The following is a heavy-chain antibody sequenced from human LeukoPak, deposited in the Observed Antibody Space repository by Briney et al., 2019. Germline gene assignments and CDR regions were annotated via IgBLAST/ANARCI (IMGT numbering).Heavy chain of an antibody. D-gene: IGHD3-10*01. CDR2: IYYSGST. Sequence: PSETLSLTCTVSGGSISSYYWSWIRQPPGKGLEWIGYIYYSGSTNYNPSLKSRVTISVDTSKNQFSLKLSSVTAADTAVYYYARGTGYGSGSLSYYYYYYMDVWGKGTTVTVSS. J-gene: IGHJ6*03. V-gene: IGHV4-59*01. CDR1: GGSISSYY. CDR3: ARGTGYGSGSLSYYYYYYMDV.